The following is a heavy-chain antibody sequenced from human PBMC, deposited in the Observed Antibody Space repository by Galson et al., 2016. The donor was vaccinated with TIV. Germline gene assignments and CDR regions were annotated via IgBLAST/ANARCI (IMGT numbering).Heavy chain of an antibody. CDR1: GGTLNNNP. V-gene: IGHV1-69*05. CDR2: SIPIFGTP. CDR3: ATRASLGDSGRFNPFLAFDS. Sequence: SVKVSCKASGGTLNNNPISWVRQAPGQGLEWMAGSIPIFGTPRYAQKFQGRVTITRDESTSTAYMELSTLRSEDTAVYYCATRASLGDSGRFNPFLAFDSWGQGTLVTVSS. D-gene: IGHD1-26*01. J-gene: IGHJ4*02.